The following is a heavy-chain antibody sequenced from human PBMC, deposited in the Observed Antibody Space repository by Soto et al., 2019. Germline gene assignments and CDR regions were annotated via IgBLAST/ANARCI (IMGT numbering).Heavy chain of an antibody. CDR2: ISATGGGT. CDR3: AKDRRAGGNSAFYFDF. V-gene: IGHV3-23*01. J-gene: IGHJ5*01. D-gene: IGHD3-16*01. Sequence: GGSLRLSCAASGFIFNNYAMSWVRQAPWKGLEWVSLISATGGGTYYADSVKGRFTISRDNSDNTLYLQVHSLRAEDTAVYYCAKDRRAGGNSAFYFDFWGQGAQVTVSS. CDR1: GFIFNNYA.